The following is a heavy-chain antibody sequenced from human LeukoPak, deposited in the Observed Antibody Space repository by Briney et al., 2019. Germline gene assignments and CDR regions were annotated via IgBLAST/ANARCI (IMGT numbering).Heavy chain of an antibody. V-gene: IGHV4-59*10. Sequence: SETLSLTCAVYGGSFSGYYWSWIRQPAGKGLEWIGRIYTSGSTNYNPSLKSRVTMSVDTSKNQFSLKLSSVTAADTAVYYCARARWYYDSSGYYDAFDIWGQGTMVTVST. CDR2: IYTSGST. J-gene: IGHJ3*02. CDR1: GGSFSGYY. CDR3: ARARWYYDSSGYYDAFDI. D-gene: IGHD3-22*01.